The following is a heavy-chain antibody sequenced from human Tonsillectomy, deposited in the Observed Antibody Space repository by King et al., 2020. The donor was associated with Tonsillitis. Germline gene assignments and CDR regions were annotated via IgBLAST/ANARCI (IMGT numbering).Heavy chain of an antibody. D-gene: IGHD2-15*01. Sequence: VQLVESGGGVVQPGRSLRLSCAASGFTFSSYAMHWVRQAPGKWLAWVAVISYDGSNKYYSDSVKGRFTISRENSKNTLYLQMNSLSAEDTAVYYCARDTSVGAAIYFDYWGQGTLVTVSS. CDR2: ISYDGSNK. J-gene: IGHJ4*02. V-gene: IGHV3-30-3*01. CDR3: ARDTSVGAAIYFDY. CDR1: GFTFSSYA.